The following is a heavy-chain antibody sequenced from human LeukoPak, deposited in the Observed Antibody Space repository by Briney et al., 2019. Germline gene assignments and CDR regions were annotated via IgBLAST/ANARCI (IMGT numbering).Heavy chain of an antibody. CDR2: INPSGGSI. Sequence: GASVKVSCEASGYTFTSYYINWVRQAPGQGLEWMGRINPSGGSITYAQKFQGRVSMTRETSTSTVHMELSSLRSEDTAVYYCASHSSGWQQTYFDYWGQGTLVTVSS. CDR3: ASHSSGWQQTYFDY. D-gene: IGHD6-19*01. CDR1: GYTFTSYY. V-gene: IGHV1-46*01. J-gene: IGHJ4*02.